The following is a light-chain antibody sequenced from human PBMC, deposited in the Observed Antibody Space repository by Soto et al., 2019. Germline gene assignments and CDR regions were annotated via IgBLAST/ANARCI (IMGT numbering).Light chain of an antibody. Sequence: EVVLTQSPATLSLSPGERATLSCRASQSIGDYLAWYQHKPAQAPRLVIYDASNRATGIPARFSGSGSGTDFALTISSLEPEDFAVYYCQQYGSSGTFGQGTKVDI. CDR2: DAS. CDR3: QQYGSSGT. J-gene: IGKJ1*01. CDR1: QSIGDY. V-gene: IGKV3-11*01.